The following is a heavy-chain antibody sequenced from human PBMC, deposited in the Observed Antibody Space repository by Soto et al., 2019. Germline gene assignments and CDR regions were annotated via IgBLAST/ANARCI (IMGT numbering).Heavy chain of an antibody. J-gene: IGHJ4*02. CDR3: ARRVYSSSPSDY. CDR2: IKQDGSEK. CDR1: GFTFSSYC. D-gene: IGHD6-13*01. Sequence: GGSLRLSCAASGFTFSSYCMSWVRQAPGKGLEWVANIKQDGSEKYYVDSVKGRFTISRDNAKNSLYLQMNSLRAEDTAVYYCARRVYSSSPSDYWGQGT. V-gene: IGHV3-7*03.